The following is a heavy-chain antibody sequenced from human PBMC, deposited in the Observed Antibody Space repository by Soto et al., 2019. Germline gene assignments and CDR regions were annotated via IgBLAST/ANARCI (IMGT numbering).Heavy chain of an antibody. D-gene: IGHD2-2*01. CDR3: ASTLQYCTSTSCYPWRSFDY. CDR2: ISSSSSTI. Sequence: EVQLEESGGGLVQPGGSLRLSCAASGFTFSDYALNWVRQAPGEGLEWISYISSSSSTICFADSLKGRFTISRDNAKNSLYLQMNCLRDEDTAVYYCASTLQYCTSTSCYPWRSFDYWGQGTLVTVSS. J-gene: IGHJ4*02. V-gene: IGHV3-48*02. CDR1: GFTFSDYA.